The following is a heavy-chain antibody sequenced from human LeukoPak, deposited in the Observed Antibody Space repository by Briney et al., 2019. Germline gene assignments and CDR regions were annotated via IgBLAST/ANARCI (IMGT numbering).Heavy chain of an antibody. Sequence: GGSLRLSCAASGFTFDDYGMSWVRQAPGKGLEWVSGINWNGGSTGYADSVKGRFTISRDNAKNSLYLQMNSLRAEDTAVYYCAKDILWFGELLSFQYDYWGQGTLVTVSS. CDR2: INWNGGST. J-gene: IGHJ4*02. V-gene: IGHV3-20*04. D-gene: IGHD3-10*01. CDR3: AKDILWFGELLSFQYDY. CDR1: GFTFDDYG.